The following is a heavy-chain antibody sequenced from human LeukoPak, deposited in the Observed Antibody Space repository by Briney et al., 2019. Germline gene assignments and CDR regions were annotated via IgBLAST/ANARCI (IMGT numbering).Heavy chain of an antibody. CDR2: IYPGDADT. V-gene: IGHV5-51*03. Sequence: GGSLKISCKGSGYSFTSYWIGWVRQMPGKGLEWVWIIYPGDADTRYSPSLQGQVTISADKSISTAYLQWSSLKASDTAMYYCARLVYGSSGALVDYWGQGTLVTVSS. D-gene: IGHD6-6*01. J-gene: IGHJ4*02. CDR1: GYSFTSYW. CDR3: ARLVYGSSGALVDY.